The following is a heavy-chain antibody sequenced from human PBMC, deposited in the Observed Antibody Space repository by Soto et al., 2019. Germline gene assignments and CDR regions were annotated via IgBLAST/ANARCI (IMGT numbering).Heavy chain of an antibody. Sequence: QVQLVQSGAEVKKPGSSVKVSCKASGGTFSSYAISWVRQAPGQGLEWMGGIIPIFGTANYAQKFQGRVTITADESTSTAYMELSSLRSEDTAVYYCAREAYCGGDCYSPSFDYWGQGTLVTVSS. CDR3: AREAYCGGDCYSPSFDY. CDR2: IIPIFGTA. CDR1: GGTFSSYA. J-gene: IGHJ4*02. D-gene: IGHD2-21*02. V-gene: IGHV1-69*01.